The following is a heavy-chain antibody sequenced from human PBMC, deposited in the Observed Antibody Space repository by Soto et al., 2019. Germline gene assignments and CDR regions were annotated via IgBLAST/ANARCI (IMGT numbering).Heavy chain of an antibody. CDR1: GFTFSSYA. D-gene: IGHD3-16*01. Sequence: PGGSLRLSCAASGFTFSSYAMHWVRQAPGKGLEWVAVISYDGSNKYYADSVKGRFTISRDNSKNTLYLQMNSLRAEDTAVYYCARDPYYDYVWGTSGGWLNLDYWGQGTLVTVSS. V-gene: IGHV3-30-3*01. CDR2: ISYDGSNK. CDR3: ARDPYYDYVWGTSGGWLNLDY. J-gene: IGHJ4*02.